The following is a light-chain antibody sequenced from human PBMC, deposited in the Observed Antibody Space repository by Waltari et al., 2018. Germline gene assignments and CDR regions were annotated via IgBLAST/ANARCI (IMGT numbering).Light chain of an antibody. CDR2: GTS. CDR3: QQYDGSAVT. CDR1: QSFSRLS. V-gene: IGKV3-20*01. J-gene: IGKJ4*01. Sequence: SCRASQSFSRLSFTWDQQRPGQAPRLLIYGTSSRATDIPDRFSGSGSGTDFTLTISRLEPEDFAVYFCQQYDGSAVTFGGGTKVEIK.